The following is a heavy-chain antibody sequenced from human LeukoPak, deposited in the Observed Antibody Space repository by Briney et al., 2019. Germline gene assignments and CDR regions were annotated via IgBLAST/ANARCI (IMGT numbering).Heavy chain of an antibody. D-gene: IGHD2-15*01. CDR2: ISSSSSYI. CDR3: ARGVPFGITPLYYFDY. CDR1: GFTFSSYS. V-gene: IGHV3-21*01. Sequence: GGSLRLSCAASGFTFSSYSMNWVRQAPGKGLEWVSSISSSSSYIYYADSVKGRFTISRDNAKNSLYLQMNSLRAEDTAVYYCARGVPFGITPLYYFDYWGQGTLVTVS. J-gene: IGHJ4*02.